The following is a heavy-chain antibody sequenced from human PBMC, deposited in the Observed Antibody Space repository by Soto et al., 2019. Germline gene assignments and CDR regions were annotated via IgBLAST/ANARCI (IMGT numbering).Heavy chain of an antibody. CDR3: ARVSSDIVVVVAAEPDY. J-gene: IGHJ4*02. CDR1: GYTFTSYG. Sequence: QVQLVQSGAEVKKPGASVKVSCKASGYTFTSYGISWVRQAPGQGLEWMGWISAYNGNTNYAQKLQGRVTMTTDPSTSTAYMELRSLRSDDTAVYYCARVSSDIVVVVAAEPDYWGQGTLVTVSS. D-gene: IGHD2-15*01. CDR2: ISAYNGNT. V-gene: IGHV1-18*01.